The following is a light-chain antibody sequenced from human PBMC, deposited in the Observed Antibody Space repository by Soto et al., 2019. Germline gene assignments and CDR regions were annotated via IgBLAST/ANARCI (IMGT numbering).Light chain of an antibody. Sequence: ANQMTQSPSSLSASVGDKVTISCRASQAIRTSLVWYQQRSGRAPNLLIADASSRHSGVPSRFSGSGFGTDFTLTIIGHQPEDFATYYCLQDATYPWTFGQGTRVDIK. V-gene: IGKV1-6*01. J-gene: IGKJ1*01. CDR3: LQDATYPWT. CDR2: DAS. CDR1: QAIRTS.